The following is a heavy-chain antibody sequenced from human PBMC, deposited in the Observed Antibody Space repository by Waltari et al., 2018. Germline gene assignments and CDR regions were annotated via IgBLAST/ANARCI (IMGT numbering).Heavy chain of an antibody. J-gene: IGHJ6*02. Sequence: EVQLLESGGGLVQPGGSLRLSCAASGFTFSSSAMSWVRQAPGKGLEWVSAISGSGGSTYYADSVKGRFTISRDNSKNTLYLQMNSLRAEDTAVYYCAKGMTTVTHAYYYYGMDVWGQGTTVTVSS. V-gene: IGHV3-23*01. CDR2: ISGSGGST. D-gene: IGHD4-17*01. CDR1: GFTFSSSA. CDR3: AKGMTTVTHAYYYYGMDV.